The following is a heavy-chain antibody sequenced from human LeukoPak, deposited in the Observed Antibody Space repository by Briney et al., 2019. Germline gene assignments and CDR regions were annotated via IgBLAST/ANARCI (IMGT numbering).Heavy chain of an antibody. CDR2: ISAYSGDT. CDR1: GYTFTSNG. D-gene: IGHD1-26*01. V-gene: IGHV1-18*01. Sequence: ASVKVSCKASGYTFTSNGISWVRQAPGQGLEWMGWISAYSGDTNYAQNLQGRVTMTTDTFTSTAYMELRSLRSDDTAVYYCARAAHSGSLAPFDYWGQGTLVTVSS. CDR3: ARAAHSGSLAPFDY. J-gene: IGHJ4*02.